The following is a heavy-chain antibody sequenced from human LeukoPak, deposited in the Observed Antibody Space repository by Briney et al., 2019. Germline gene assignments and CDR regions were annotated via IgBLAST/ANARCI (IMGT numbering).Heavy chain of an antibody. CDR3: AGHLSDGTAQPHDAFAI. J-gene: IGHJ3*02. D-gene: IGHD6-13*01. CDR2: SYPGDSDT. Sequence: GESLKISCKGSGYSFTSYWIGWVRQMPGKGLEWMGISYPGDSDTRYSPSFQGQVTISADKSISTAYLQWSSLKASDTAMYYCAGHLSDGTAQPHDAFAIWGQGTMVTVSS. CDR1: GYSFTSYW. V-gene: IGHV5-51*01.